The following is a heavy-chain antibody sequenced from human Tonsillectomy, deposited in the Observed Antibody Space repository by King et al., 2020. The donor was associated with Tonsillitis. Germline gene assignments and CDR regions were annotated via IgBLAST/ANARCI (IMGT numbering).Heavy chain of an antibody. D-gene: IGHD3-10*02. V-gene: IGHV3-7*01. CDR2: SNEDGSET. Sequence: QLVQSGGGLVQSGGSLRLSCAASGFTFIRSWMSWVRQAPVKGLEWVANSNEDGSETYNVDSVKGRFTISRDNAKNSLYLQMNSLRAEDTAIYYCARAGNVGAVDYWGQGTLVTVSS. CDR3: ARAGNVGAVDY. CDR1: GFTFIRSW. J-gene: IGHJ4*02.